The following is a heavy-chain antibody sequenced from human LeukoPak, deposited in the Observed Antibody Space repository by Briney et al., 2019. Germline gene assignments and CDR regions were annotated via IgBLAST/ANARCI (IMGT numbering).Heavy chain of an antibody. D-gene: IGHD6-13*01. Sequence: GGSLRLSCAASGFTFSSYGMHWVRQAPGKGLEWVAFIRYDGSNKYYADSVKGRFTISRDNSKNTLYLQMNSLRAEDTAVYYCAKNGPQPGIADFDYWGQGTLVTVSS. CDR3: AKNGPQPGIADFDY. CDR2: IRYDGSNK. V-gene: IGHV3-30*02. CDR1: GFTFSSYG. J-gene: IGHJ4*02.